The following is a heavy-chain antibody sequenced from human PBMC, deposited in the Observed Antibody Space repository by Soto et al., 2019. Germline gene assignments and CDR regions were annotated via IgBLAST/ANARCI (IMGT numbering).Heavy chain of an antibody. J-gene: IGHJ4*02. CDR3: ARSLFMVAPDNEPFDY. CDR2: LSGSGIST. V-gene: IGHV3-23*01. CDR1: GFTFSSYA. D-gene: IGHD5-12*01. Sequence: GGSLRLSCAASGFTFSSYAMSWVRQAPGKGLEWVSALSGSGISTYYADTVKGRFTISRDNSRNILYLQMNSLRAEDTATYYCARSLFMVAPDNEPFDYWGQGTLVTVSS.